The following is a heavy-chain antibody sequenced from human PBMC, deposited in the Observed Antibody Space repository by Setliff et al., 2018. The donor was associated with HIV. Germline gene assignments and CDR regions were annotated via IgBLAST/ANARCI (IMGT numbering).Heavy chain of an antibody. CDR1: GGSISTDY. J-gene: IGHJ4*02. D-gene: IGHD3-10*01. CDR2: IQTSEGT. CDR3: ARGGYGSGNAYYFAD. V-gene: IGHV4-4*07. Sequence: PSETLSLTCTVSGGSISTDYWTWVRQSAGKGLEWIGRIQTSEGTKYNPSLNSRVTVSIDTPKNQFSLDLTSVTAAGTAVYYCARGGYGSGNAYYFADWGQGTLVTVSS.